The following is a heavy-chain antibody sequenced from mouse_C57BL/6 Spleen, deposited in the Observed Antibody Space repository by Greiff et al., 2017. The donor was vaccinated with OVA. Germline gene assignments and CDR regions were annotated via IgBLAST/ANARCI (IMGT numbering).Heavy chain of an antibody. CDR3: ARSGYYDCDGGFAY. J-gene: IGHJ3*01. Sequence: QVQLQQPGAELVKPGASVKLSCKASGYTFTSYWMHWVKQRPGRGLEWIGRIDPNRGGTKYNEKFKSKATLTVDKPSSTAYMQLSSLTSEDSAVYDCARSGYYDCDGGFAYWGQGTLVTVSA. CDR2: IDPNRGGT. CDR1: GYTFTSYW. D-gene: IGHD2-4*01. V-gene: IGHV1-72*01.